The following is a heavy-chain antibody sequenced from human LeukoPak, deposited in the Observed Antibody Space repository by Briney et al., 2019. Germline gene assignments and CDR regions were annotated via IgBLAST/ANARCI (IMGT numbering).Heavy chain of an antibody. V-gene: IGHV1-24*01. CDR3: ATGDMVVAPHAFDI. D-gene: IGHD2-15*01. CDR2: FDPEDGET. CDR1: GYTLTELS. Sequence: GASVKVSCKVSGYTLTELSMHWVRQAPGKGLEWMGGFDPEDGETIYAQKFQGRVTMTEDTSTDTAYMELSSLRSEDTAVYYCATGDMVVAPHAFDIWGQGTMVTVSS. J-gene: IGHJ3*02.